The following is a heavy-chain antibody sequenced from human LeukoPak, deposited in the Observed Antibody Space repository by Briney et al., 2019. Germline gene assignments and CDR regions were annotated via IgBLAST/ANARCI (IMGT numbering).Heavy chain of an antibody. V-gene: IGHV3-33*01. CDR2: IWYDGSNK. CDR3: ARDSTVAGTGFY. Sequence: PGGSPRLSCAASGFTLSSYGMHWVRQAPGKGLEWVAVIWYDGSNKYYADSVKGRFTISRDNSKNTLYLQMNSLRAEDTAVYYCARDSTVAGTGFYWGQGTLVTVSS. D-gene: IGHD6-19*01. CDR1: GFTLSSYG. J-gene: IGHJ4*02.